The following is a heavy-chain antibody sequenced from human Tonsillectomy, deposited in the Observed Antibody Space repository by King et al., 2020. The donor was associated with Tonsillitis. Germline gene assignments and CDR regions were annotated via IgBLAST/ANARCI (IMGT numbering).Heavy chain of an antibody. V-gene: IGHV3-23*04. CDR2: ISGSGDGT. CDR3: AKGSSTSSYNANWFDP. J-gene: IGHJ5*02. D-gene: IGHD2-2*01. CDR1: GFIFSSYA. Sequence: VQLVESGGGLVQPGGSQRLSCAASGFIFSSYAMSWVRQAPGKGLEWVSTISGSGDGTYHADSVKGRFTISRDNSKNTLYLQMNSLRAEDTAVYYCAKGSSTSSYNANWFDPWGQGTLVTVSS.